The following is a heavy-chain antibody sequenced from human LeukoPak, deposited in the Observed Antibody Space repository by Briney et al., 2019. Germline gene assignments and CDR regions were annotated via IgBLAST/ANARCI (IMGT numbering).Heavy chain of an antibody. Sequence: GGSLRLSCAASGFTFSSYGMHWVRQAPGKGLEWVAFIRYDGSNKYYADSVKGRFTISRDNAKNSLYLQMNSLRAEDTAVYYCARDRVYGSGSSPSNWFDPWGQGTLVTVSS. D-gene: IGHD3-10*01. CDR1: GFTFSSYG. CDR2: IRYDGSNK. CDR3: ARDRVYGSGSSPSNWFDP. V-gene: IGHV3-30*02. J-gene: IGHJ5*02.